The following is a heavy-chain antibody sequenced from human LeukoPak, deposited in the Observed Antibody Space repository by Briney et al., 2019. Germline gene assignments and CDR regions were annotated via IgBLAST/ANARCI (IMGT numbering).Heavy chain of an antibody. D-gene: IGHD3-22*01. J-gene: IGHJ3*02. Sequence: GGSLRLSCAASGFTFSSYAMSWVRQAPGKGLEWASATSGSGGSTYYADSVKGRFTISRDNSKNTLYLQMNSLRAEDTAVYYCAKDEADYYDSSKGAAFDIWGQGTMVTVSS. CDR2: TSGSGGST. CDR1: GFTFSSYA. CDR3: AKDEADYYDSSKGAAFDI. V-gene: IGHV3-23*01.